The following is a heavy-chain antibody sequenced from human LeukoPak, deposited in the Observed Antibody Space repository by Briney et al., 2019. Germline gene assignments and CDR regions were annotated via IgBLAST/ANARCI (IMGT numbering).Heavy chain of an antibody. Sequence: GSLRLSCAASGFTFTYFAVTWVRQAPGKGLEWVSTISYSGGSTYYADSVKGRFTISRDNSKNTLYLQMNNLRAEDTAVYYCAKDWALRAAGSFDYWGQGTLVTVSS. CDR3: AKDWALRAAGSFDY. J-gene: IGHJ4*02. D-gene: IGHD6-13*01. CDR2: ISYSGGST. CDR1: GFTFTYFA. V-gene: IGHV3-23*01.